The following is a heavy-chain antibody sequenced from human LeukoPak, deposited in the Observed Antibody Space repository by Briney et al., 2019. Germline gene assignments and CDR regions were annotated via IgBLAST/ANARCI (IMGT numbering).Heavy chain of an antibody. CDR1: GGSISSYY. CDR3: ARLTGSSGWYYFDY. V-gene: IGHV4-59*01. CDR2: IYYSGST. Sequence: SETLSLTCTVSGGSISSYYWSWIRQPPGKGLEWIGYIYYSGSTNYNPSLKSRVTISVNTSKNQFSLKLSSVTAADTAVYYCARLTGSSGWYYFDYWGQGTLVTVSS. J-gene: IGHJ4*02. D-gene: IGHD6-19*01.